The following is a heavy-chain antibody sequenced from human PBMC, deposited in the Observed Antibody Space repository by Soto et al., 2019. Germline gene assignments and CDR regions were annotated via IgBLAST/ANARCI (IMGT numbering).Heavy chain of an antibody. V-gene: IGHV4-59*01. Sequence: SETLSLTCTVSGGSISSNYWTWIRQPPGKGLEWIGYVYNSGSTNYNPSLKSQVTISEDTSKSQLSLNVKPMTAADTAVYYCARYRREAVAGYTLDNWGQGILVTLSS. J-gene: IGHJ4*02. CDR1: GGSISSNY. CDR3: ARYRREAVAGYTLDN. D-gene: IGHD6-13*01. CDR2: VYNSGST.